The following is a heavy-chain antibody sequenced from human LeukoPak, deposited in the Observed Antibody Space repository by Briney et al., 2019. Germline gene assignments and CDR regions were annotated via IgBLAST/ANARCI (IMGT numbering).Heavy chain of an antibody. CDR3: ARGNGYNVY. CDR2: VYYSGST. J-gene: IGHJ4*02. D-gene: IGHD5-24*01. Sequence: SETLALTCTVSGASISGYYWSWIRQPPGKGLEWIGYVYYSGSTNYNPSHKSRVTISVDTSKNQFSLKLSSVTAADTAVHYCARGNGYNVYWGQGTLVTVSS. CDR1: GASISGYY. V-gene: IGHV4-59*01.